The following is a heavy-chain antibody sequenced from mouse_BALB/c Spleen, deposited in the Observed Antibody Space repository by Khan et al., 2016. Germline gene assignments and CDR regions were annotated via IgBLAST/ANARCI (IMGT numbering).Heavy chain of an antibody. CDR3: ASDGSSYFFYASDY. CDR2: ISSGSSTM. CDR1: GFTFSSFG. J-gene: IGHJ4*01. Sequence: EVELVESGGGLVQPGGSRKLSCAAFGFTFSSFGMHWVRQAPEKGLEWVAYISSGSSTMYYADTVKGRFTISRDNPKNTMFLQMTSVRSEYTVMYYCASDGSSYFFYASDYGGQGTFVTVSS. V-gene: IGHV5-17*02. D-gene: IGHD1-1*01.